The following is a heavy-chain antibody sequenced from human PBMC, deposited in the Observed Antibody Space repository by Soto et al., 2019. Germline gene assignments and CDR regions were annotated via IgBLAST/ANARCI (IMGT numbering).Heavy chain of an antibody. CDR3: AKSNPSLNYYYYGMDV. Sequence: EVQLLESGGGLVQPGGSLRLSCAASGFTFSSYAMTWVRQAPGKGLQRVSSVTGSGGSTYYADSVKGRFTVSRDNSKTTLYIRLTSLRAEDTAVYYCAKSNPSLNYYYYGMDVWGRGTTVTVSS. V-gene: IGHV3-23*01. CDR2: VTGSGGST. CDR1: GFTFSSYA. J-gene: IGHJ6*02.